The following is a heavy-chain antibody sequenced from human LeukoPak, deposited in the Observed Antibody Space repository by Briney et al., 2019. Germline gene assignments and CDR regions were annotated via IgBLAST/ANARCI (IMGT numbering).Heavy chain of an antibody. D-gene: IGHD6-19*01. CDR1: GGTFSSYA. J-gene: IGHJ4*02. V-gene: IGHV1-69*13. Sequence: GASVKVSCKASGGTFSSYAISWVRQAPGQGLEWMGGIIPIFGTANYAQKFQGRVTITADESTSTAYMELSSLRSEDTAVYYCAIREGGGWYGNFDYWGQGTLVTVSS. CDR2: IIPIFGTA. CDR3: AIREGGGWYGNFDY.